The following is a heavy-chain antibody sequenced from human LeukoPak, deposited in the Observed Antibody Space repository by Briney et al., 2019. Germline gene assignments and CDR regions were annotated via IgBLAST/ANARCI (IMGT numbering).Heavy chain of an antibody. CDR3: AKMKGHPLPKYYMDV. V-gene: IGHV3-23*01. J-gene: IGHJ6*01. D-gene: IGHD1-26*01. CDR1: GFTFSGFA. Sequence: PGGSLTLSCAASGFTFSGFAMSWVRRPPGKGLEWVSGISGSGDNTLYADSVKGRFTISRDNSKNTLYLEMNSLRAEDTAIYYCAKMKGHPLPKYYMDVWGQGTTVTVSS. CDR2: ISGSGDNT.